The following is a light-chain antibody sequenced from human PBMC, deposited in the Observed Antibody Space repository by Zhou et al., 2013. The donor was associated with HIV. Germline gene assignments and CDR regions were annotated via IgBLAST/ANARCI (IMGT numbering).Light chain of an antibody. V-gene: IGKV1-33*01. CDR2: DAS. J-gene: IGKJ3*01. CDR3: QQLNSYPLFT. CDR1: QSISKY. Sequence: DIEMTQSPSSVSASIGDKVTISCRSSQSISKYLNWYQHKPGKAPNLLIYDASNLDTGVPSRFSGSGSGTDFTFTISSLQPEDFATYYCQQLNSYPLFTFGPGTKVDMK.